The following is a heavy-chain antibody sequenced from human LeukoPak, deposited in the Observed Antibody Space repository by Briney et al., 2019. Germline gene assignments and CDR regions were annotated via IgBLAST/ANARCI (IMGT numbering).Heavy chain of an antibody. D-gene: IGHD3-22*01. V-gene: IGHV3-11*04. J-gene: IGHJ4*02. CDR3: ASEGFDSSGYLNY. Sequence: PGGSLRLSCEASGFTFSDNFMSWIRQAPGKGLDWVSYIGHIGSSIYYADSVKGRFTISRDNAKNSLYLQMNSLRAEDTAVYYCASEGFDSSGYLNYWGQGTLVTVSS. CDR1: GFTFSDNF. CDR2: IGHIGSSI.